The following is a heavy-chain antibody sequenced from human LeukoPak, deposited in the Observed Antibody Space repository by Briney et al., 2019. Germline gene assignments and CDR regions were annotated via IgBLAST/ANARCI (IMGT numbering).Heavy chain of an antibody. CDR2: ITSRGTI. Sequence: GGSLRLSCAASGFTFSHYGMNWVRQAPGKGLEWVSGITSRGTIYYADSVKGRFTISRDNAKNSLYLQMNSLRAEDTAVYYCARGWDSGSYYRGIDYWGQGTLVTVSS. CDR3: ARGWDSGSYYRGIDY. J-gene: IGHJ4*02. V-gene: IGHV3-69-1*01. D-gene: IGHD1-26*01. CDR1: GFTFSHYG.